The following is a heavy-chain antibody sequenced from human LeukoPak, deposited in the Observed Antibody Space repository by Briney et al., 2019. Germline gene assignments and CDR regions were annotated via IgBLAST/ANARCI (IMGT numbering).Heavy chain of an antibody. J-gene: IGHJ6*03. V-gene: IGHV3-7*01. CDR1: GFTFSSYA. Sequence: PGGSLRLSCAASGFTFSSYAMHWVRQAPGKGLEWVANIKEDGGEAYYVGSVKGRFTVSRDNAKNSLYLQMNSLRVEDTAMYYCATRKCSISACRASSYRCMDDWGKGTTVTVSS. CDR3: ATRKCSISACRASSYRCMDD. D-gene: IGHD2-2*01. CDR2: IKEDGGEA.